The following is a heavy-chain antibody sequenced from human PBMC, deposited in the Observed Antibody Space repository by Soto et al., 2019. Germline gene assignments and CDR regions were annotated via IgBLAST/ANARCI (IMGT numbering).Heavy chain of an antibody. Sequence: SETLSLTCAVYGGSFSGYYWSWIRQPPGKGLEWIGEINHSGSTNYNPSLKSRVTISVDTSKNQFSLKLSSVTAADTAVYYCARVGVVVPAPPDYWGQGTLVTVPS. J-gene: IGHJ4*02. CDR3: ARVGVVVPAPPDY. CDR2: INHSGST. CDR1: GGSFSGYY. V-gene: IGHV4-34*01. D-gene: IGHD2-2*01.